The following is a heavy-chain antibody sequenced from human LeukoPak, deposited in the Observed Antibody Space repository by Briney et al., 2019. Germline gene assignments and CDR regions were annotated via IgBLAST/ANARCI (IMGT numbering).Heavy chain of an antibody. D-gene: IGHD6-19*01. CDR2: ISYDGDNK. CDR3: ARGYSSGWSNWFDP. J-gene: IGHJ5*02. CDR1: GFTFRSYA. V-gene: IGHV3-30*04. Sequence: GPLRLSCAASGFTFRSYAMHWVRQAPGKGLEWVAIISYDGDNKYYADSVKGRFTISRDNSKNTLYLQMNSLRAEDTALYYCARGYSSGWSNWFDPWGQGTLVTVSS.